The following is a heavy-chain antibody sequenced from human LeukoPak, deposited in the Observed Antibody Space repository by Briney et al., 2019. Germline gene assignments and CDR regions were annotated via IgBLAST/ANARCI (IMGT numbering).Heavy chain of an antibody. CDR2: IHYSGST. D-gene: IGHD1-7*01. CDR3: ASSDWNYAR. CDR1: GGSISNYY. V-gene: IGHV4-59*08. Sequence: PSETLSLTCTVSGGSISNYYWSWMRQPPGKGLEWIGYIHYSGSTNYNPSLKSRVTISVDKSNNRFSLKMSSVTAADTAVYYCASSDWNYARWGQGTLVTVSS. J-gene: IGHJ4*02.